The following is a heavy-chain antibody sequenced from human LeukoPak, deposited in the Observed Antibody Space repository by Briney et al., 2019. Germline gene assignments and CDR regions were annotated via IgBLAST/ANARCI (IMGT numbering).Heavy chain of an antibody. D-gene: IGHD2-2*01. Sequence: GRSLRLSCAASGFTFDDYTMHWVRQAPGKGLEWVSLISWDGGSTYYADSVKGRFTISRDNSKNSLYLQMNSLRTEDTALYYCAKDIVRYCSSTSCYEGFDYWGQGTLVTVSS. CDR3: AKDIVRYCSSTSCYEGFDY. CDR1: GFTFDDYT. V-gene: IGHV3-43*01. CDR2: ISWDGGST. J-gene: IGHJ4*02.